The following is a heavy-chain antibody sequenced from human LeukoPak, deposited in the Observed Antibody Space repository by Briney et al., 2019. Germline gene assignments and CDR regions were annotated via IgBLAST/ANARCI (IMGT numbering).Heavy chain of an antibody. Sequence: GGSLRLSCAASGFTFSSYGMHWVRQAPGKGLEWVAFIRYDGSNKYYADSVKGRFTISRDNSKNTLYLHVNSLRAEDTAVYYCAKYHYYDSSGFLDYWGQGTLVTVSS. CDR2: IRYDGSNK. CDR3: AKYHYYDSSGFLDY. J-gene: IGHJ4*02. D-gene: IGHD3-22*01. V-gene: IGHV3-30*02. CDR1: GFTFSSYG.